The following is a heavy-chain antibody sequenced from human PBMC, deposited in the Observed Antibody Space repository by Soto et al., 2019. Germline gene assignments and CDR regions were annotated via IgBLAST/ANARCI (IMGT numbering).Heavy chain of an antibody. Sequence: QITLKESGPTLVKPTQTLTLTCTFSGFSLSTSGVGVGWIRQPPGKALEWLALIYSDDDTRYSTSLKSRLTIAKDTSKNQVVRTMSNMYPVDTATYYCAHEGIAARRGSFDYWGQGTLVTVSS. CDR3: AHEGIAARRGSFDY. J-gene: IGHJ4*02. D-gene: IGHD6-25*01. CDR2: IYSDDDT. V-gene: IGHV2-5*02. CDR1: GFSLSTSGVG.